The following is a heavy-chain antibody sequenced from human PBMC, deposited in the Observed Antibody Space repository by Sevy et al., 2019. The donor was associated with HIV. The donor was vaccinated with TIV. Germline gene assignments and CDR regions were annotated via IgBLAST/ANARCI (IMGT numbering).Heavy chain of an antibody. Sequence: SETLSLTYAVYGGSFSGYYWSWIRQPPGKGLEWIGEINHSGSTNYNPSLKSRVTISVDTSKNQFSLKLSSVTAADTAVYYCARGKGYDSSGRYFDYWGQGTLVTVSS. D-gene: IGHD3-22*01. CDR3: ARGKGYDSSGRYFDY. V-gene: IGHV4-34*01. CDR1: GGSFSGYY. CDR2: INHSGST. J-gene: IGHJ4*02.